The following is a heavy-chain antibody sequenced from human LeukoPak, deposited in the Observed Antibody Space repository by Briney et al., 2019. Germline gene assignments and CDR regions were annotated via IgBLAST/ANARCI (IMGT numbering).Heavy chain of an antibody. D-gene: IGHD2/OR15-2a*01. CDR3: ASFYETY. Sequence: GGSLRLSCAASGNYWMHWVRQVPGKGLVWVSHINSDGSWTSYADSVKGRFTISKDNAKNTVYLQMNSLRAEDTAVYYCASFYETYWGRGTLVTVSS. CDR1: GNYW. CDR2: INSDGSWT. J-gene: IGHJ4*02. V-gene: IGHV3-74*01.